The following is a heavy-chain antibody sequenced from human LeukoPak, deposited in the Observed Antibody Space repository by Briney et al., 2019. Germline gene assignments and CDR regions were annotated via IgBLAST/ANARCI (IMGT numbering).Heavy chain of an antibody. CDR3: ARDGSHYYYMDV. CDR1: GGTFSSYA. J-gene: IGHJ6*03. V-gene: IGHV1-69*05. D-gene: IGHD3-10*01. CDR2: IIPIFGTA. Sequence: ASVKVSCKASGGTFSSYAISWVRQAPGQGLEWMGGIIPIFGTANYAQKFQGRVTITTDESTSTAYMELSSLRSEDTAVYYCARDGSHYYYMDVWGKGTTVTVSS.